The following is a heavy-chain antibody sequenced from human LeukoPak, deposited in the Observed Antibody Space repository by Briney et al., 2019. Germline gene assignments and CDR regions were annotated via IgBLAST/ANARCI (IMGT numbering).Heavy chain of an antibody. CDR3: SNKRDY. V-gene: IGHV3-7*01. J-gene: IGHJ4*02. CDR1: GFTFSSHW. Sequence: GGSLRLSCTPSGFTFSSHWMTWVRQAPGKGLEWVANTNEAGSGQNYVGSVKGRFTVSRDNAKNSLYLQMNSLRVEDTAIYYCSNKRDYWGQGTLVTVSS. CDR2: TNEAGSGQ.